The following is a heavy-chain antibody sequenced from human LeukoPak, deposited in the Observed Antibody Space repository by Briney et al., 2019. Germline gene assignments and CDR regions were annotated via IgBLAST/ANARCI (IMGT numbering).Heavy chain of an antibody. CDR1: GGSISSYY. V-gene: IGHV4-4*09. J-gene: IGHJ6*03. CDR3: ARHNTDYYYMDV. D-gene: IGHD1-1*01. CDR2: IYTSGST. Sequence: SETLSLTCSVSGGSISSYYWSWIRQPPGKGPEWIGYIYTSGSTNYNPSLKSRVTISVDTSKNQFSLKLSSVTAADTAVYYCARHNTDYYYMDVWGKGTTVTVSS.